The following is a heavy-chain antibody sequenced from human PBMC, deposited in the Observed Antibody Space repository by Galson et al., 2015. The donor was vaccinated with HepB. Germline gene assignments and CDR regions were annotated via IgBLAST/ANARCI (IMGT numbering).Heavy chain of an antibody. Sequence: SLRLSCAASGFTFSSYAMHWVRQAPGKGLEYVSAISSNGGSTYYADSVKGRFTISRDNSKNTLYLQMSSLRAEDTAVYYCVKGSEYYYGSGSYYNGPDYLDYWGQGTLVTVSS. CDR2: ISSNGGST. D-gene: IGHD3-10*01. V-gene: IGHV3-64D*06. CDR1: GFTFSSYA. J-gene: IGHJ4*02. CDR3: VKGSEYYYGSGSYYNGPDYLDY.